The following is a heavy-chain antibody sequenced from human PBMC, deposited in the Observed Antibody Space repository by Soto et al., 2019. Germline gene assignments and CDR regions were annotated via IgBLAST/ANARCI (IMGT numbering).Heavy chain of an antibody. Sequence: GASVKVSCKASGGTFSSYAISWVRQAPGQGLEWMGGIIPIFGTANYAQKFQGRVTITADESTSTAYMELSSLRSEDTAVYYCARDSGVVYAPYYYYYGMDVWGQGTTVTVSS. D-gene: IGHD2-8*02. J-gene: IGHJ6*02. V-gene: IGHV1-69*13. CDR1: GGTFSSYA. CDR2: IIPIFGTA. CDR3: ARDSGVVYAPYYYYYGMDV.